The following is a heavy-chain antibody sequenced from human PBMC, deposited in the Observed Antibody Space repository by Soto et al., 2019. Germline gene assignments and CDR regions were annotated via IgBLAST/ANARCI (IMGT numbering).Heavy chain of an antibody. CDR3: ARDSSLHQPLFYGMDG. J-gene: IGHJ6*02. Sequence: EVQLVESGGGLVQPGGSLRLSCAASGLTVSSNYMSWVRQAPGKGLEWVSVMYSGGSTYYADSVKGRFIISRDNYKNTLYLQMDSLRVEDTAVYYCARDSSLHQPLFYGMDGWGQGTTVTVSS. D-gene: IGHD2-2*01. CDR1: GLTVSSNY. CDR2: MYSGGST. V-gene: IGHV3-66*01.